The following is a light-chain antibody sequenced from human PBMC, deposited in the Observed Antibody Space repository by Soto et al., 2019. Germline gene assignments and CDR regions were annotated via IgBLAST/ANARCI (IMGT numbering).Light chain of an antibody. Sequence: NFMLTQPHSVSESPGKTVTFSCTGSSGSIASNFVQWYQQRPGSALTTVIYEDNQRPSGVPDRFSGSIDRSSNSASLTISGPTPEDGADYYCPSYDRNKHVVFGGGTQLTVL. CDR3: PSYDRNKHVV. V-gene: IGLV6-57*02. J-gene: IGLJ2*01. CDR2: EDN. CDR1: SGSIASNF.